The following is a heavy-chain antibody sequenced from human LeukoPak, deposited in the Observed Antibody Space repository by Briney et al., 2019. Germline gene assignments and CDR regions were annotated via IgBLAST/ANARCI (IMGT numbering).Heavy chain of an antibody. Sequence: PGGSLRLSCAASGFTFSSYAMSWVRQAPGKGLEWVSAIGGSGGSTYYADSVKGRFTISRDNSKNTLYLQMNSPRAEDTAVYYCAKMPRSSGLTYFDYWGQGTLVTVSS. CDR3: AKMPRSSGLTYFDY. CDR1: GFTFSSYA. D-gene: IGHD2-2*01. CDR2: IGGSGGST. V-gene: IGHV3-23*01. J-gene: IGHJ4*02.